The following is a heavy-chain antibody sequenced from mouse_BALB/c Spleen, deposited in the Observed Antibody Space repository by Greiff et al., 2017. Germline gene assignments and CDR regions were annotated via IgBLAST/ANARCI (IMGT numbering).Heavy chain of an antibody. Sequence: VQLKESGGGLVQPGGSRKLSCAASGFTFSSFGMHWVRQAPEKGLEWVAYISSGSSTIYYADTVKGRFTISRDNPKNTLFLQMTSLRSEDTAMYYCARWGRKAMDYWGQGTSVTVSS. CDR1: GFTFSSFG. CDR3: ARWGRKAMDY. CDR2: ISSGSSTI. J-gene: IGHJ4*01. V-gene: IGHV5-17*02.